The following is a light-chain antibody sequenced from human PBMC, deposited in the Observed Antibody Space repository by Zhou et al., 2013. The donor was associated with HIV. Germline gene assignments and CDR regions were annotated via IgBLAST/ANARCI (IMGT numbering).Light chain of an antibody. Sequence: EIVLTQSPGTLSLSPGERGTLSCRASQSVSSTYLAWYQQKPGQSPRLLIFGASSRAAGIPDRFRGSGSGTDFTLTISRLEPEDFAVYYCQQYGDSPSTFGLGTKLEIK. CDR1: QSVSSTY. CDR3: QQYGDSPST. CDR2: GAS. J-gene: IGKJ2*01. V-gene: IGKV3-20*01.